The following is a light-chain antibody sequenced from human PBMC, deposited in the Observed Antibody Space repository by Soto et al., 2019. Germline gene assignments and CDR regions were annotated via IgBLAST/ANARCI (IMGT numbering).Light chain of an antibody. V-gene: IGKV3-20*01. CDR2: GAS. CDR1: QSVSSSY. J-gene: IGKJ2*01. Sequence: ELVLTQSPGTLSLSPGERATLSCRASQSVSSSYLAWYQQKPGQAPRLLIYGASSRATGIPARFSGSGSATNFTHTNSSLEPEDFAVYYCQQYGSSPGYTFGQAHQLEFK. CDR3: QQYGSSPGYT.